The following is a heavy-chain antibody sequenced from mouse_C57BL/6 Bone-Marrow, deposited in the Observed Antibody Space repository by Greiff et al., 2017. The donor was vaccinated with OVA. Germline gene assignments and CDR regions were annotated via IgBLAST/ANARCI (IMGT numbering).Heavy chain of an antibody. CDR3: ANLYYGYDHWYFDV. J-gene: IGHJ1*03. V-gene: IGHV1-80*01. D-gene: IGHD2-2*01. CDR2: IYPGDGDT. CDR1: GYAFSSYW. Sequence: VQLQQSGAELVKPGASVKISCNASGYAFSSYWMNWVKQRPGKGLEWIGQIYPGDGDTNYNGKFKGKATLTADKSSSTAYMQLSSLTSEDSAVYFCANLYYGYDHWYFDVWGTGTTVTVSS.